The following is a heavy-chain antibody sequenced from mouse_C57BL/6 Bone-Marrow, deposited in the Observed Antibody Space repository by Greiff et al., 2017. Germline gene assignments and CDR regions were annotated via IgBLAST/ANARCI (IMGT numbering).Heavy chain of an antibody. J-gene: IGHJ1*03. CDR2: ISSGGSYT. V-gene: IGHV5-6*01. CDR3: ARRCDGRDWYFDV. CDR1: GFTFSSYG. Sequence: EVHLVESGGDLVKPGGSLKLSCAASGFTFSSYGMSWVRQTPDKRLEWVATISSGGSYTYYPDSVKGRFTISRDNAKNTLYLQMSSLKSEDTAMSYGARRCDGRDWYFDVWGTGTTVTVSS.